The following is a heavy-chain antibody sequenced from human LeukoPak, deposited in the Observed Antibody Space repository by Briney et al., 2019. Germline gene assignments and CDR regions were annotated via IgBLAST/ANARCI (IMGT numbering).Heavy chain of an antibody. Sequence: GGSLRLSCAASGFTFSTYWMHWVRQAPGKGLVWVSRIKSDGSTNYSDPVKGRFTISRDNAKNTVSLQMNSLRPEDTGVYYCARAPSEIGGYYPEYFRHWGQGTLVTVSS. J-gene: IGHJ1*01. D-gene: IGHD3-22*01. CDR3: ARAPSEIGGYYPEYFRH. CDR2: IKSDGST. V-gene: IGHV3-74*01. CDR1: GFTFSTYW.